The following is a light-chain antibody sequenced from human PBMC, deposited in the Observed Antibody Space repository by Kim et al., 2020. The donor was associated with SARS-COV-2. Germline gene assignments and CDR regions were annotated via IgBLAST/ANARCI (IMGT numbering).Light chain of an antibody. J-gene: IGLJ1*01. CDR1: SSDVGGYNY. CDR3: SSYTSSSTLEV. CDR2: DVS. V-gene: IGLV2-14*03. Sequence: QSALTQPASVSGSPGQSITISCTGTSSDVGGYNYVSWYQQHPGKVPKLMIFDVSNRPSGVSNRFSGSKSGNTASLTISWLQAEDEADYYCSSYTSSSTLEVFGTGTKVTFL.